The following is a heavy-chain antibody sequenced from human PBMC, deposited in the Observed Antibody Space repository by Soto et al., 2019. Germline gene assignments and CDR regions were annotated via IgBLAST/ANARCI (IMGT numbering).Heavy chain of an antibody. D-gene: IGHD6-19*01. J-gene: IGHJ4*01. CDR3: SAGLRQTDTAD. V-gene: IGHV3-15*07. Sequence: GGSLRLSCVASGFTFSHVWMNWVRQAPGKGLEWVGRIKREIDGGTTDYAAPVKGRFTISRDDSKNTLYLQMNSLKTEDTAVYYCSAGLRQTDTADWGHGTSVTVSS. CDR1: GFTFSHVW. CDR2: IKREIDGGTT.